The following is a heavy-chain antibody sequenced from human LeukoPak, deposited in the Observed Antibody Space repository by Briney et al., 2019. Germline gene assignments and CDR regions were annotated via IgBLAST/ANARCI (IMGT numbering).Heavy chain of an antibody. Sequence: GESLKISCKGSGYSFTSYWIGWVRQMPGKGLEWMWIIYPGDSDTRYSPSFQGQVTISADKSISTAYLQWSSLKASDTAMYYCASLADYYGSGSQFDYWGQGTLVTVSS. CDR3: ASLADYYGSGSQFDY. J-gene: IGHJ4*02. CDR2: IYPGDSDT. V-gene: IGHV5-51*01. D-gene: IGHD3-10*01. CDR1: GYSFTSYW.